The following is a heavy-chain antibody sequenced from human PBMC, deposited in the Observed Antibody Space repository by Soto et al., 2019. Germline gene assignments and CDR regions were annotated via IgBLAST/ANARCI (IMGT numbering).Heavy chain of an antibody. Sequence: SETLSLTCTVSGGSISSYYWSWIRQPPGKGLEWIGYIYYSGSTNYNPSLNSRVTISVDTSKNLFSLKLSSVTAADTAVYYCARGYCGGGNCYSRTFDIWGQGTMVTVSS. CDR1: GGSISSYY. CDR2: IYYSGST. D-gene: IGHD2-15*01. J-gene: IGHJ3*02. CDR3: ARGYCGGGNCYSRTFDI. V-gene: IGHV4-59*01.